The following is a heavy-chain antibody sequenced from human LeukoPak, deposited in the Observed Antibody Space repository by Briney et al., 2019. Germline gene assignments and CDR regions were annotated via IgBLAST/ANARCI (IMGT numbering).Heavy chain of an antibody. V-gene: IGHV5-51*01. J-gene: IGHJ4*02. CDR3: ARLRFLEWLLPPDY. D-gene: IGHD3-3*01. CDR2: IYPGDSDT. Sequence: GESLKISCKGSGYSFTTYWIGWVRQMPGKGLEWMGIIYPGDSDTRYSPSFQGQVTISADRSISTAYLQWTSLKASDTAMYYCARLRFLEWLLPPDYWGQGTLVTVSS. CDR1: GYSFTTYW.